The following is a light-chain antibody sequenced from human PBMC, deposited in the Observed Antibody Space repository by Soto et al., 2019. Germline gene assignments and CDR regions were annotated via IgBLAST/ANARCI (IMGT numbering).Light chain of an antibody. Sequence: VLTQSPGTLSLSPGERATLSCRASQSFSSYLACYQQKPGQAPRLLIYDASNRATGIPARFSGSGSGTDFTLTISSLEPEDFGVYYCQQRSNWPPITFGQGTRLEIK. V-gene: IGKV3-11*01. CDR2: DAS. J-gene: IGKJ5*01. CDR3: QQRSNWPPIT. CDR1: QSFSSY.